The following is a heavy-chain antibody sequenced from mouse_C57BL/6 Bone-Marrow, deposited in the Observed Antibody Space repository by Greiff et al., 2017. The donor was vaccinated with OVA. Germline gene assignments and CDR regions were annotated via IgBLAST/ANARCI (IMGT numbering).Heavy chain of an antibody. D-gene: IGHD4-1*01. CDR2: ISSGSSTI. Sequence: EVKLMESGGGLVKPGGSLKLSCAASGFTFSDYGMHWVRQAPEKGLEWVAYISSGSSTIYYADTVKGRFTISRDNAKNTLFLQMTSLRSEDTAMYYCARGLGRGYYAMDYWGQGTSVTVSS. CDR3: ARGLGRGYYAMDY. J-gene: IGHJ4*01. CDR1: GFTFSDYG. V-gene: IGHV5-17*01.